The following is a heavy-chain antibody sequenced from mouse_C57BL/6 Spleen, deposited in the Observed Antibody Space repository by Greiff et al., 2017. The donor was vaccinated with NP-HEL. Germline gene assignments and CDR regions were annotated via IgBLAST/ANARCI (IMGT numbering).Heavy chain of an antibody. CDR3: ARARSGWYFDG. V-gene: IGHV3-5*01. CDR1: GISITTGNYR. D-gene: IGHD2-14*01. Sequence: EVKLQESGPGLVKPSQTVFLTCTVTGISITTGNYRWSWIRQFPGNTLEWIGYIYYSATITYNPSLTSRTTITRDTPKNQFFLEMNSLTAEDTATYYCARARSGWYFDGWGTGTTVTVSS. J-gene: IGHJ1*03. CDR2: IYYSATI.